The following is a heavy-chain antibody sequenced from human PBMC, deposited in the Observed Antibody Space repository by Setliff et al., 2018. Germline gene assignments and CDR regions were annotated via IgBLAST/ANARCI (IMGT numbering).Heavy chain of an antibody. J-gene: IGHJ4*02. Sequence: PSETLSLTCTVSGGSISTKNYYWGFIRQSPGKGPEWIGSIYYSGTAYYNPSLKSRVTISVDTSKNQFSLKLSSVTAADTGVYYCARDSALHSYHYDSSGYLDYWGQGALVTVS. CDR3: ARDSALHSYHYDSSGYLDY. CDR1: GGSISTKNYY. V-gene: IGHV4-39*07. CDR2: IYYSGTA. D-gene: IGHD3-22*01.